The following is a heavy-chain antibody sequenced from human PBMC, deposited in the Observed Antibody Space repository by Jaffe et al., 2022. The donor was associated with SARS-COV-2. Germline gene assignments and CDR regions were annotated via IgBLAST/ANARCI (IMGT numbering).Heavy chain of an antibody. CDR1: GGSFSGYY. CDR2: INHSGST. Sequence: QVQLQQWGAGLLKPSETLSLTCAVYGGSFSGYYWSWIRQPPGKGLEWIGEINHSGSTNYNPSLKSRVTISVDTSKNQFSLKLSSVTAADTAVYYCARRPYYYGSGSRNWFDPWGQGTLVTVSS. D-gene: IGHD3-10*01. CDR3: ARRPYYYGSGSRNWFDP. J-gene: IGHJ5*02. V-gene: IGHV4-34*01.